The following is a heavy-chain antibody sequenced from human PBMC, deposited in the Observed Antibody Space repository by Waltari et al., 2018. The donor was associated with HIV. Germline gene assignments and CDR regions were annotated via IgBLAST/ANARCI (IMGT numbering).Heavy chain of an antibody. V-gene: IGHV3-23*01. CDR2: ITGSGLST. CDR3: AKVSSSSLGRFDY. D-gene: IGHD6-6*01. J-gene: IGHJ4*02. Sequence: EVQLLQSGGGLVQPGGSLRLSCTASGFTFRNYAMTWVRQAPGMGLEWVSGITGSGLSTYYADSVKGRFTISRDESMDTLYLQMNSLRPEDTAVYYCAKVSSSSLGRFDYWGQGTLVSVSS. CDR1: GFTFRNYA.